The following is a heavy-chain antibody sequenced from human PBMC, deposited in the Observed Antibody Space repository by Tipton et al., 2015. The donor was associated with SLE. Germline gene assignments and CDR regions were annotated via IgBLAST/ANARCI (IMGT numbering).Heavy chain of an antibody. Sequence: SLRLSCPASGFNFNNHAMSWVRQAPGKGLEWVSAISVSGTATYYAESVKGRFTVSRDNSKNTLYLQMNSLRAEDTAVYYCAQEYYYGSGSFDHWGQGTLVTVSS. CDR3: AQEYYYGSGSFDH. CDR1: GFNFNNHA. J-gene: IGHJ4*02. V-gene: IGHV3-23*01. CDR2: ISVSGTAT. D-gene: IGHD3-10*01.